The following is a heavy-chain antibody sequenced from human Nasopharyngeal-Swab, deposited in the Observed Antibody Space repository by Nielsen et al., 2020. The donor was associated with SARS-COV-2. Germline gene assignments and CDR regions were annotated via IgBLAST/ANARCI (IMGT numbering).Heavy chain of an antibody. CDR2: INPNSGGT. D-gene: IGHD6-19*01. V-gene: IGHV1-2*06. CDR3: ARVLYSSGGWFDP. Sequence: SVKVSCKASGYTFTGYYMHWVRQAPGQGLEWMGRINPNSGGTNYAQKFQGRVTTTRDTSISTAYMELSRLRSDDTAVYYCARVLYSSGGWFDPWGQGTLVTVSS. J-gene: IGHJ5*02. CDR1: GYTFTGYY.